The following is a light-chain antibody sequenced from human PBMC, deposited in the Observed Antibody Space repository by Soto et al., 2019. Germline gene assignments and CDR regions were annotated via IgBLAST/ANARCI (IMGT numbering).Light chain of an antibody. V-gene: IGKV1-5*01. CDR1: QSISSW. CDR2: DAS. J-gene: IGKJ4*01. CDR3: QQYNSYSQS. Sequence: DIQMTQSPSTLSASVGDRVTITCRASQSISSWLAWYQQKPGKAPKLLIYDASSLESGVPSRFSGSGSGTEFTPTISSLQPDDFATYYCQQYNSYSQSFGGGTKVDIK.